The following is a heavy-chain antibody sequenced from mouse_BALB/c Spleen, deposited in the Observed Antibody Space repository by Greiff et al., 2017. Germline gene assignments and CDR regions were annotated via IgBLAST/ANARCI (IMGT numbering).Heavy chain of an antibody. CDR3: ARSRGDGYYYAMDY. CDR2: ISSGSSTI. J-gene: IGHJ4*01. CDR1: GFTFSSFG. D-gene: IGHD1-2*01. Sequence: EVKLVESGGGLVQPGGSRKLSCAASGFTFSSFGMHWVRQAPEKGLEWVAYISSGSSTIYYADTVKGRFTISRDNPKNNLFLQMTSLRSEDTAMYYCARSRGDGYYYAMDYWGQGTSVTVSS. V-gene: IGHV5-17*02.